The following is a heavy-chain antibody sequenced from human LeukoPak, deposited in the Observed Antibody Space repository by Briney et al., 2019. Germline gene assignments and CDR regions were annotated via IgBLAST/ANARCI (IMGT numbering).Heavy chain of an antibody. Sequence: GGSLRLSCTVSGFTVSSNSMSWVRQAPGKGLEWVSFFYSGGNTHYSDSVKGRFTISRDNSKNTLYLQMNSLRADDTAVYYCARRAGEYSHPYDYWGQGTLVTVSS. D-gene: IGHD4-17*01. J-gene: IGHJ4*02. CDR1: GFTVSSNS. CDR3: ARRAGEYSHPYDY. CDR2: FYSGGNT. V-gene: IGHV3-53*01.